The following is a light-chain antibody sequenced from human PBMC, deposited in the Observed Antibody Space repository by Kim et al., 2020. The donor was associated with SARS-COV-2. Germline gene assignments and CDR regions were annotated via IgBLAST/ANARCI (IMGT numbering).Light chain of an antibody. J-gene: IGLJ2*01. CDR1: QLGDKY. CDR3: QAWDSSTPV. V-gene: IGLV3-1*01. Sequence: SVAPGQTASITCSGNQLGDKYASWYQQRPGQSPVLIIYQDNKRPSGIPGRFSGPNSGNTATLTISGTQALDEADYYGQAWDSSTPVFGGGTQLTVL. CDR2: QDN.